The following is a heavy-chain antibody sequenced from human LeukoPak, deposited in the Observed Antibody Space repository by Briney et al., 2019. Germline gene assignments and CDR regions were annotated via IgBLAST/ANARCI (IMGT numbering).Heavy chain of an antibody. CDR2: IYSGGST. CDR1: GFTVSSNY. CDR3: ARPLLSYFYYYMDV. J-gene: IGHJ6*03. Sequence: GGSLRLSCAASGFTVSSNYMSWVRQAPGKGLEWVSVIYSGGSTYYADSVKGRFTISRDNSKNTVYLQMNSLRPEDTALYYCARPLLSYFYYYMDVWGRGTTVTVSS. V-gene: IGHV3-53*05. D-gene: IGHD2/OR15-2a*01.